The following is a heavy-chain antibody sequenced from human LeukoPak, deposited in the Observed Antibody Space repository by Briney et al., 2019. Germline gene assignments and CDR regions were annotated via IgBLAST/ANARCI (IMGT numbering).Heavy chain of an antibody. D-gene: IGHD3-10*01. J-gene: IGHJ4*02. V-gene: IGHV4-34*01. CDR1: GGSFSGYY. CDR2: INHSGST. Sequence: SETLSLTCAVYGGSFSGYYWSWIRQPPGKGLEWIGEINHSGSTNYNPSLKSRVTISVDTSKNQFSMKLSSVTAADTAVYYCARGVTMVRGVLYYFDYWGQGTLVTVSS. CDR3: ARGVTMVRGVLYYFDY.